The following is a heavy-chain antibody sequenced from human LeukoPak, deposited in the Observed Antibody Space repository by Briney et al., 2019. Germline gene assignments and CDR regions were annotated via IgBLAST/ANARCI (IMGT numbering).Heavy chain of an antibody. V-gene: IGHV3-30*04. CDR1: GFTFSSYA. CDR2: ISYDGSNK. D-gene: IGHD2-2*01. CDR3: ARDRGVPAAMRYYYYYMDV. Sequence: GRSLRLSCAASGFTFSSYAMHWVRQAPGKGLEWVAVISYDGSNKYYADSVKGRFTISRDNSKNTLYLQMNSLRAEDTAVYYCARDRGVPAAMRYYYYYMDVWGKGTTVTVSS. J-gene: IGHJ6*03.